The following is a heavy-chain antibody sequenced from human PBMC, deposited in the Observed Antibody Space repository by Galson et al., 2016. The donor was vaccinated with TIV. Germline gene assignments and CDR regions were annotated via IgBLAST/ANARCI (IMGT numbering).Heavy chain of an antibody. V-gene: IGHV3-66*02. CDR2: ISDGGKT. J-gene: IGHJ6*02. Sequence: SLRLSCAASGLSVSINYMTWVRQAPGKGLEWVSLISDGGKTYYSDSVKGRFTISRDNSKNTLYLQMNSLRLEDAAVYYCARERVVDATYYYYYFGLDVWGQGTAVTVSS. CDR1: GLSVSINY. D-gene: IGHD3-22*01. CDR3: ARERVVDATYYYYYFGLDV.